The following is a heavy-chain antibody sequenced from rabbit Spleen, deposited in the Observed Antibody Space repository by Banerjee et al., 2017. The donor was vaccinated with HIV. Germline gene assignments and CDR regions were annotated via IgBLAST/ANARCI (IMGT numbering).Heavy chain of an antibody. D-gene: IGHD1-1*01. CDR1: GFDFSNYG. J-gene: IGHJ4*01. V-gene: IGHV1S7*01. Sequence: QSLEESGGDLVQPGGSLKLSCKASGFDFSNYGVSWVRQAPGKGLEWTGYIDPLFGTTYYANWVNGRFTISSHNAQNTLYLQLNSLTAADTATYFCVRGASSSGYYSLWGQGTLVTVS. CDR3: VRGASSSGYYSL. CDR2: IDPLFGTT.